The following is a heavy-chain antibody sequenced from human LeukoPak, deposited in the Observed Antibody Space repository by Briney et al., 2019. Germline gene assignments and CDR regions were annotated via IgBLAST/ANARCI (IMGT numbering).Heavy chain of an antibody. CDR3: ASGPPQGFGDYYYYYMDV. D-gene: IGHD3-16*01. CDR2: IYHSGST. J-gene: IGHJ6*03. CDR1: GGSISSGGYY. Sequence: SETLSLTCTVSGGSISSGGYYWSWIRRPPGKGLEWIGYIYHSGSTYYNPSLKSRVTISVDRSKNQFSLKLSSVTAADTAVYYCASGPPQGFGDYYYYYMDVWGKGTTVTVSS. V-gene: IGHV4-30-2*01.